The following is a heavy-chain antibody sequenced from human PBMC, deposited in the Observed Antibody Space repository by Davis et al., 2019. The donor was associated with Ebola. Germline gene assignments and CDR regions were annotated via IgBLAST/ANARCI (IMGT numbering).Heavy chain of an antibody. Sequence: PSETLSLTCAISGDSVSTAGWNWIRQSPSRGLEWLGRTYYKSQWYNDYAASVKSRITINPDTSKNQFTLQLTSVTPEDTALYYCARGWLRGGMDVWSEGTTVTV. CDR3: ARGWLRGGMDV. CDR2: TYYKSQWYN. D-gene: IGHD5-18*01. CDR1: GDSVSTAG. J-gene: IGHJ6*02. V-gene: IGHV6-1*01.